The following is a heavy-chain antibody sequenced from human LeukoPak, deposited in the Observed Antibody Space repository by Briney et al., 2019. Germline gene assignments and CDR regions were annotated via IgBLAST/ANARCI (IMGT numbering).Heavy chain of an antibody. CDR3: ARGGPWSVVVAATRAFDI. CDR2: IYYSGST. Sequence: PSETLSLTCTVSGGSISSSSYYWGWIRQPPGKGLEWIGSIYYSGSTYYNPSLKSRVTISVDTSKNQFSLKLSSVTAADTAVYYCARGGPWSVVVAATRAFDIWGQGTMVTVSS. D-gene: IGHD2-15*01. CDR1: GGSISSSSYY. V-gene: IGHV4-39*07. J-gene: IGHJ3*02.